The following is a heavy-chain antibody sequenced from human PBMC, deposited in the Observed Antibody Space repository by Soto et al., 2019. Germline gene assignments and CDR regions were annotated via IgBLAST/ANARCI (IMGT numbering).Heavy chain of an antibody. J-gene: IGHJ5*02. D-gene: IGHD3-22*01. CDR1: GYTFTNHW. V-gene: IGHV5-51*01. CDR2: IFPDDSDS. Sequence: GESLKISCKAFGYTFTNHWIGWVRQMPGKGLEWMGIIFPDDSDSKYSPSFQGQVTFSVDKSISTAYLQWGSLKASDTAMYYCARAYDREHRGWFDPWGQGTLVTVSS. CDR3: ARAYDREHRGWFDP.